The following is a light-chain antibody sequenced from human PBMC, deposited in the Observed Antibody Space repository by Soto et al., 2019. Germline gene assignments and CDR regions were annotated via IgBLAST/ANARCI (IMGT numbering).Light chain of an antibody. CDR2: GAS. CDR1: QYISSN. V-gene: IGKV3-15*01. J-gene: IGKJ2*01. Sequence: ETVMTQSPVTLSVSPGERVTISCRASQYISSNLAWYQQKPGQAPRLLIYGASTRATGFPARFSGSGSGTEFTLTITGLQSEDFAVYYCQQYNNWPPYTFGQGTKLDI. CDR3: QQYNNWPPYT.